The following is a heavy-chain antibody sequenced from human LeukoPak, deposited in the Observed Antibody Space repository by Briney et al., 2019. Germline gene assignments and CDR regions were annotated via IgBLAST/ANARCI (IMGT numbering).Heavy chain of an antibody. Sequence: GASVKVSCRTSGYTFTNYYLHWVRQAPGQGLEWMGVINPNSGSTTYSQKFQGRVTMTRDTSTSTVYMELSSLRSEDTAVYYCARMAEAGTWYFDLWGRGTLVTVSS. CDR1: GYTFTNYY. J-gene: IGHJ2*01. CDR2: INPNSGST. V-gene: IGHV1-46*01. CDR3: ARMAEAGTWYFDL. D-gene: IGHD6-13*01.